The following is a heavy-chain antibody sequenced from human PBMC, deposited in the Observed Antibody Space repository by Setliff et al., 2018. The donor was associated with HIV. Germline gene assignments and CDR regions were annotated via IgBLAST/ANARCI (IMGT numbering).Heavy chain of an antibody. CDR3: ARGGRARYGSGSYYKEAFDI. D-gene: IGHD3-10*01. Sequence: ASVKVSCKASGYTFTSYGISWVRQAPGQGLEWMGWINTNTGNPTYAQGFTGRFVFSLDTSVSTAYLQICSLKAEDTAVYYCARGGRARYGSGSYYKEAFDIWGQGTMVTVSS. J-gene: IGHJ3*02. V-gene: IGHV7-4-1*01. CDR2: INTNTGNP. CDR1: GYTFTSYG.